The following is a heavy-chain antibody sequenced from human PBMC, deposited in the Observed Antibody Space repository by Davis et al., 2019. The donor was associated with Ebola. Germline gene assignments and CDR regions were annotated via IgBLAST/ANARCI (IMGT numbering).Heavy chain of an antibody. CDR3: ARGGRYNWNYYYYYGMDV. D-gene: IGHD1-20*01. CDR2: IYHSGST. Sequence: SETLSLTCSVSGASISDYYWSWIRQSPGKGLEWIGYIYHSGSTNYNPSLKSRVTITADLSKNQFSLEMRSVTAGDTAVYYCARGGRYNWNYYYYYGMDVWGQGTTVTVSS. J-gene: IGHJ6*02. V-gene: IGHV4-59*01. CDR1: GASISDYY.